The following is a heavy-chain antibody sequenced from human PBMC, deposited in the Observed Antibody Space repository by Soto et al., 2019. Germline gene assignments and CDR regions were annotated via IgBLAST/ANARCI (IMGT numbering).Heavy chain of an antibody. CDR3: ASSCLEYEECVRGSHAFDY. D-gene: IGHD3-16*01. J-gene: IGHJ4*02. Sequence: QVQLQESGPGLVKPSETLSLTCTVSGGSISSYYWSWIRQPPGKGLEWIGYISYGGTTNYNPSLQRRVIISVDTSKIQFALKLSSLTAADRVVYYWASSCLEYEECVRGSHAFDYWGQGALVTVSS. V-gene: IGHV4-59*08. CDR1: GGSISSYY. CDR2: ISYGGTT.